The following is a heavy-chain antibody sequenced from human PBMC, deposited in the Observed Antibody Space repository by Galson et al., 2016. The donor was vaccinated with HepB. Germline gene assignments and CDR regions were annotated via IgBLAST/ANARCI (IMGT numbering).Heavy chain of an antibody. D-gene: IGHD6-19*01. CDR3: AKARRQWLGFDP. J-gene: IGHJ5*02. CDR1: GFTLNNYA. CDR2: LSGGDGRT. V-gene: IGHV3-23*01. Sequence: SLRLSCAASGFTLNNYAMSWVRQAAGKGLEWVSALSGGDGRTYYADSVRGRFTISRDKSKNTLYLQMDSLRVEDTAIYYCAKARRQWLGFDPWGQGTLVTVSS.